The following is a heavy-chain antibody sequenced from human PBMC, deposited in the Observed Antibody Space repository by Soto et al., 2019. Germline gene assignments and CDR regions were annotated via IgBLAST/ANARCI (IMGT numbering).Heavy chain of an antibody. CDR3: ARDARFGELSLDY. CDR1: GFTFSSYS. J-gene: IGHJ4*02. V-gene: IGHV3-21*01. D-gene: IGHD3-10*01. Sequence: GGSLRLSCAASGFTFSSYSMNWVRQAPGKGLEWVSSISSSSYIYYADSVKGRFTISRDNAKNSLYLQMNSLRAEDTAVYYCARDARFGELSLDYWGQGTLVTVSS. CDR2: ISSSSYI.